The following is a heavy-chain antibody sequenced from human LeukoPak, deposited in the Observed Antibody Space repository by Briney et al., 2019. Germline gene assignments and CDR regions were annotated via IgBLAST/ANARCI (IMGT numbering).Heavy chain of an antibody. CDR2: ISPSSTIM. D-gene: IGHD3-3*01. CDR3: ARPEKSGYSPYVFDI. J-gene: IGHJ3*02. CDR1: GFTFSSYS. Sequence: GGSLRLSCAASGFTFSSYSMNGVRQAPGKGLEWVSYISPSSTIMYYADSVRGRFTISRDNAKNSLYLQMNSLRAEDTAVYYCARPEKSGYSPYVFDIWGRGTMVTVSS. V-gene: IGHV3-48*01.